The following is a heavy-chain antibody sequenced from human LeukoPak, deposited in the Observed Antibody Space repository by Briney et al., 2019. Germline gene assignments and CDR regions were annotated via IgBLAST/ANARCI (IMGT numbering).Heavy chain of an antibody. D-gene: IGHD6-19*01. CDR2: IIPIFGTA. J-gene: IGHJ4*02. Sequence: ASVKVSCKASGGTFSSYAISWARQAPGQGLEWMGRIIPIFGTANYAQKFQGRVTITTDESTSTAYMELSSLRSEDTAVYYCARRGSGWYGLNYWGQGTLVTVSS. V-gene: IGHV1-69*05. CDR3: ARRGSGWYGLNY. CDR1: GGTFSSYA.